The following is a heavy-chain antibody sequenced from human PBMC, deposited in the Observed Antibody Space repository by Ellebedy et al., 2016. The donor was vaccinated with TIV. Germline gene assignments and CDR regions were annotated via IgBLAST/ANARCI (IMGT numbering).Heavy chain of an antibody. V-gene: IGHV1-3*01. Sequence: AASVKVSCKASGYTFTSYAMHWVRQAPGQRLEWMGWINAGNGNTKYSQKFQGRVTITRDTSASTAYMELSSLRSEDTAVYYCAIEYSSSQRPPLRGDYWGQGTLVTVSS. CDR2: INAGNGNT. CDR1: GYTFTSYA. J-gene: IGHJ4*02. D-gene: IGHD6-6*01. CDR3: AIEYSSSQRPPLRGDY.